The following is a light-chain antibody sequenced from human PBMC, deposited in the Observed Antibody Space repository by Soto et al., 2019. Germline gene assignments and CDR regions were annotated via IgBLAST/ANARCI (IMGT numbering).Light chain of an antibody. CDR3: QQYNSYPWT. Sequence: DIQMTQSPSTLSASVGDRVTFSCRARQSINYWLAWYQQKPGKAPKPLVYDASSLESGVPSRFSGSGSGTEFTVTIGSLQPYDLAAYYCQQYNSYPWTFGQGTKVEIK. CDR2: DAS. J-gene: IGKJ1*01. V-gene: IGKV1-5*01. CDR1: QSINYW.